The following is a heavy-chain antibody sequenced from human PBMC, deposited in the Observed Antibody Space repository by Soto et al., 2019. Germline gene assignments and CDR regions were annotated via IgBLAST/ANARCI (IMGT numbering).Heavy chain of an antibody. Sequence: QVQLVQSGAEVKKPGASVKVSCKASGYTFTGYYMHWVRQAPGQGLEWMGWINPNSGGTNYAQKFQGWVTMTRDTSSSTAYMELSRLRSDDTAVYYCARDGGGGSSSGVGDYWGQGTLVTVSS. D-gene: IGHD6-6*01. CDR3: ARDGGGGSSSGVGDY. CDR1: GYTFTGYY. V-gene: IGHV1-2*04. J-gene: IGHJ4*02. CDR2: INPNSGGT.